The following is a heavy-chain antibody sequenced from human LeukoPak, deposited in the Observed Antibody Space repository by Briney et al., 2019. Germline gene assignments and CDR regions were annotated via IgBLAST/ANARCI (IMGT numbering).Heavy chain of an antibody. D-gene: IGHD2/OR15-2a*01. V-gene: IGHV1-69*13. Sequence: PGASVKVSCKASGGTFSSYAISWVRQAPGQGLEWMGGIIPIFGTANYAQKFQGRVTITADESTSTAYMELSSLRSDDTAVYYCARDQVDFLTRLHYYLDYWGQGTLVTVSS. CDR1: GGTFSSYA. CDR3: ARDQVDFLTRLHYYLDY. CDR2: IIPIFGTA. J-gene: IGHJ4*02.